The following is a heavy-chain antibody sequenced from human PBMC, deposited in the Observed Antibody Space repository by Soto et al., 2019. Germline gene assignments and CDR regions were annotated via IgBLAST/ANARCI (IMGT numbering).Heavy chain of an antibody. CDR2: INTRSDVT. CDR3: ARGAMLSAAISASFDP. Sequence: ASVKVSCKASGYSFTNYGISWARQAPGQGLEWMGWINTRSDVTNYAHKFKASVTMARDTSTSTVYMDLSRLTFDDTAVYYCARGAMLSAAISASFDPWGQGTQVTV. V-gene: IGHV1-2*02. CDR1: GYSFTNYG. D-gene: IGHD2-2*01. J-gene: IGHJ5*02.